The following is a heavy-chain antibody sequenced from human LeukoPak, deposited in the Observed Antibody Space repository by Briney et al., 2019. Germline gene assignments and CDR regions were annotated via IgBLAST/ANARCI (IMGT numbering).Heavy chain of an antibody. V-gene: IGHV1-18*01. D-gene: IGHD3-3*01. CDR1: GYTFTSYG. CDR2: ISAYNGNT. Sequence: ASVEVSCKASGYTFTSYGISWVRQAPGQGLEWMGWISAYNGNTNYAQKLQGRVTMTTDTSTSTAYVELRSLRSDDTAVYYCASDPRASLEWLSVFDYWGQGTLVTVSS. CDR3: ASDPRASLEWLSVFDY. J-gene: IGHJ4*02.